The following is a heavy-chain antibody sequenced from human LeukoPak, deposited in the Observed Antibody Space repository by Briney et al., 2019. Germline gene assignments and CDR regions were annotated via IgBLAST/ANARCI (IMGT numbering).Heavy chain of an antibody. Sequence: SETLSLTCAVYGGSFSGYYWSWIRQPPGKGLEWIGEINHSGSTNYNPSLKSRVTISVDTSKNQFSLKLSSVTAADTAVYYCGRFYDLWSGYLFDYWGQGTLVTVSS. CDR3: GRFYDLWSGYLFDY. D-gene: IGHD3-3*01. J-gene: IGHJ4*02. CDR1: GGSFSGYY. CDR2: INHSGST. V-gene: IGHV4-34*01.